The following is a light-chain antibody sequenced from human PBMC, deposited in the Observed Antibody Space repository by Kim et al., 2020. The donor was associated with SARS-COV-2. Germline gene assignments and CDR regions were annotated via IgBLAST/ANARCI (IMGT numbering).Light chain of an antibody. CDR3: QQYNSYPYT. V-gene: IGKV1-16*02. CDR1: QGIINY. J-gene: IGKJ2*01. Sequence: ASVGDRVTITCRAIQGIINYLAWFQQQPGKAPNSLIYAASSLQSGVPSKFSGSGSETDFTLTISSLQPEYFATYYCQQYNSYPYTFGQGTKLEI. CDR2: AAS.